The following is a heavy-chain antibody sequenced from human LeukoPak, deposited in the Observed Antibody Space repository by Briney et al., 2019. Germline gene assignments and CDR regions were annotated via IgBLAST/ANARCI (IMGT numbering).Heavy chain of an antibody. CDR1: GGTFSSYA. Sequence: ASVKVSCKASGGTFSSYAISWVRQAPGQGLEWMGGIISIFGTANYAQKFQGRVTITTDESTSTAYMELSSLRSEDTAVYYCARMNWNNWFDPWGQGTLATVSS. J-gene: IGHJ5*02. D-gene: IGHD1-1*01. CDR3: ARMNWNNWFDP. V-gene: IGHV1-69*05. CDR2: IISIFGTA.